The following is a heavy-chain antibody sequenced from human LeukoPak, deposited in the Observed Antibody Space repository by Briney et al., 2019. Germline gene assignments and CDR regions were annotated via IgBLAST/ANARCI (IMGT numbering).Heavy chain of an antibody. CDR3: AKDRVPGNGWNCDM. CDR1: GSIFTTYK. V-gene: IGHV3-23*01. Sequence: PGASLRLSCAASGSIFTTYKISCVRRAPGKGLEWVSSIYGDACKTFYADSVRGRFTISRDSSKSMVYLQMNGLRVDDTALYFCAKDRVPGNGWNCDMWGQGTMVIVSA. CDR2: IYGDACKT. D-gene: IGHD1-1*01. J-gene: IGHJ3*02.